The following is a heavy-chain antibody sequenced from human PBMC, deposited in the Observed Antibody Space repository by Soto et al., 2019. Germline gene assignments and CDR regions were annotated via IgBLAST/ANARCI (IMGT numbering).Heavy chain of an antibody. Sequence: PGGSLRLSCAASGFTFSNYAMSWVRQAPGKGLEWVSGISGSGDNTYYADSVKGRFTISRDNSKNTLYLQMNSLRAEDTAVYYCAKDPSPFGSGSYYSDYWGQGT. CDR2: ISGSGDNT. CDR1: GFTFSNYA. V-gene: IGHV3-23*01. CDR3: AKDPSPFGSGSYYSDY. J-gene: IGHJ4*02. D-gene: IGHD3-10*01.